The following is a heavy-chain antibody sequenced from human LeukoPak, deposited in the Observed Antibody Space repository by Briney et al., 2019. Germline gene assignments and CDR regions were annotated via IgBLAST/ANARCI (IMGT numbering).Heavy chain of an antibody. CDR3: AKLVIRQQLAPSDY. D-gene: IGHD6-13*01. J-gene: IGHJ4*02. CDR1: GFTFSSYA. CDR2: ISGSGGST. Sequence: GGSLRLSCAASGFTFSSYAMSWVRQAPGKGLEWVSAISGSGGSTYYADSVKGRFTISRDNSKNTLYLQMNSLRAEDTAVYYCAKLVIRQQLAPSDYWGQGTLVTVSS. V-gene: IGHV3-23*01.